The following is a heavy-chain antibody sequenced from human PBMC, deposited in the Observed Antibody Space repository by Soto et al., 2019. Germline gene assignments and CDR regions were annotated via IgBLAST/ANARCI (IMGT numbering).Heavy chain of an antibody. Sequence: EVQLVESGGGLVQPGGSLRLSCAASGFTFSAYDMHWVRQVTGKGLEWVSTIGTAGDIYYSDSVKGRFTISREIAQNSMYLQMNSLRAEDTAVYYCARGIQLWSLPGYWGQGTLVTVSS. V-gene: IGHV3-13*01. J-gene: IGHJ4*02. CDR3: ARGIQLWSLPGY. D-gene: IGHD5-18*01. CDR2: IGTAGDI. CDR1: GFTFSAYD.